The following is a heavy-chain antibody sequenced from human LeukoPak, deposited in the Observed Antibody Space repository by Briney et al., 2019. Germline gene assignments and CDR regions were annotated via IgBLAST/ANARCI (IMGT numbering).Heavy chain of an antibody. D-gene: IGHD5-18*01. CDR3: ARGVDTAMVRWYYYYYYYMDV. Sequence: ASVKVSCKASGYTFTSYDINWVRQATGQGLEWMGWMNPNSGNTGYAQKFQGRVTMTRNTSISTAYMELSSLRSEDTAVYYCARGVDTAMVRWYYYYYYYMDVWGKGTTVTVSS. CDR2: MNPNSGNT. J-gene: IGHJ6*03. V-gene: IGHV1-8*01. CDR1: GYTFTSYD.